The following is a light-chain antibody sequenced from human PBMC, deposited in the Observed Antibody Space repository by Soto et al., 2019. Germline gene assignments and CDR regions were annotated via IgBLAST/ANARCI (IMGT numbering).Light chain of an antibody. Sequence: IVMTQSPATLSVSLGDRATLSCRASQSVSNYLAWYQQKPGQAPRLLIYGASTRATGIPARFSGSGSETDFTLTISSLQSEDFAVYYCQQYNNWPPLFGPGTKVDIK. CDR1: QSVSNY. CDR3: QQYNNWPPL. V-gene: IGKV3-15*01. CDR2: GAS. J-gene: IGKJ3*01.